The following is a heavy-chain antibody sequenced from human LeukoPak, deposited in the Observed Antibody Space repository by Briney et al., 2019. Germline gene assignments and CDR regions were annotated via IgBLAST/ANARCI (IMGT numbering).Heavy chain of an antibody. CDR3: ARDRRITIFGVVITDNFDY. J-gene: IGHJ4*02. D-gene: IGHD3-3*01. V-gene: IGHV3-74*01. CDR1: GFTFSSYW. CDR2: INTDGSST. Sequence: PGGSLRLSCAASGFTFSSYWMHWVRQAPGKGLVWVSRINTDGSSTSYADSVKGRFTISRDNAKNTLYLQMNSLRAEDTAVYYCARDRRITIFGVVITDNFDYWGQGTLVTVSS.